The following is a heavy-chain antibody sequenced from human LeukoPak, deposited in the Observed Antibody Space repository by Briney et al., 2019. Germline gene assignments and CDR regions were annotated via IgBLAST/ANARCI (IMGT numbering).Heavy chain of an antibody. CDR1: GGSTSSYY. Sequence: SETLSLTSTVSGGSTSSYYWSWIRQPPGKGLEWIGRVCYSGSTDSNPSLKSRVTISVDTSKHQNSLKLSSVTAADTAVYCCARTYCRGGSCHFDYWGQGTLVTVSS. V-gene: IGHV4-59*08. CDR3: ARTYCRGGSCHFDY. D-gene: IGHD2-15*01. CDR2: VCYSGST. J-gene: IGHJ4*02.